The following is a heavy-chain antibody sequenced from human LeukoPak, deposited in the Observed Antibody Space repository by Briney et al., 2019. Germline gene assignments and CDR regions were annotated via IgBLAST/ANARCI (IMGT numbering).Heavy chain of an antibody. D-gene: IGHD3-16*01. J-gene: IGHJ6*02. Sequence: GGSLRLSCSASGFTFSSYAMHWARQAPGKGLEWVASINHNGNVNYYVDSVKGRFTIPRDNAKNSLYLQMSNLRAEDTAVYFCARGGGLDVWGQGATVTVSS. V-gene: IGHV3-7*03. CDR2: INHNGNVN. CDR3: ARGGGLDV. CDR1: GFTFSSYA.